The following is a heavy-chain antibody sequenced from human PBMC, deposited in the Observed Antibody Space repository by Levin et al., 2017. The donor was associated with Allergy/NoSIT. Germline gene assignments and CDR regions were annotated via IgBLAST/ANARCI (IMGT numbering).Heavy chain of an antibody. CDR2: MSGSGAST. CDR1: GFTFSSCA. V-gene: IGHV3-23*01. D-gene: IGHD2-2*01. Sequence: GGSLRLSCAATGFTFSSCAMSWVRQAPGKGLEWVSVMSGSGASTYSPDSMKGRFIISRDNSKNTLFLQMNSLRAEDTAVYYCAKHTKFSSSPMDVWGQGTTVTVSS. J-gene: IGHJ6*02. CDR3: AKHTKFSSSPMDV.